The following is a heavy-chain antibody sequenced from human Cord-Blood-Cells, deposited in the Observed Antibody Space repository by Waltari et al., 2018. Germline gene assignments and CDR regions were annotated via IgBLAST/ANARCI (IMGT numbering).Heavy chain of an antibody. Sequence: EVQLVESGGGLFQPGGSLRLCCAASGFPVSSNYMGWVHQAPGKGLGWVSVIYSGGSTYYADSVKGRFTISRANSKNTLYLQMNSLRAEDTAVYLCVTLTGLHDAFDIWGQGTMVTVSS. CDR2: IYSGGST. V-gene: IGHV3-53*01. J-gene: IGHJ3*02. CDR3: VTLTGLHDAFDI. D-gene: IGHD7-27*01. CDR1: GFPVSSNY.